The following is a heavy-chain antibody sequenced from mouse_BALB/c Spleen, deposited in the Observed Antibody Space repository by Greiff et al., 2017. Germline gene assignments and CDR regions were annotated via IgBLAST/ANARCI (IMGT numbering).Heavy chain of an antibody. Sequence: VQLQQSAAELARPGASVKMSCKASGYTFTSYTMHWVKQRPGQGLEWIGYINPSSGYTEYNQKFKDKTTLTADKSSSTAYMQLSSLTSEDSAVYYCARSSGNYCGYWGQGTTLTVSS. CDR3: ARSSGNYCGY. CDR1: GYTFTSYT. J-gene: IGHJ2*01. D-gene: IGHD1-1*01. V-gene: IGHV1-4*02. CDR2: INPSSGYT.